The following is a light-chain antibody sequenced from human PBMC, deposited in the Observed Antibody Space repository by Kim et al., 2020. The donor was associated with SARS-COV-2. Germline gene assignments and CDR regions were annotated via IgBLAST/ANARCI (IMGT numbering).Light chain of an antibody. CDR3: HQYARIPYT. CDR2: GAS. Sequence: EIVLTQSAVTLSLSPGERATLSCRASQSVSNTYFAWFQHKPGQAPRLLIYGASRRAAGVPDRFSGSGSGTDFTLTINRLESEDFAVYYRHQYARIPYTFGRGTKLEI. CDR1: QSVSNTY. J-gene: IGKJ2*01. V-gene: IGKV3-20*01.